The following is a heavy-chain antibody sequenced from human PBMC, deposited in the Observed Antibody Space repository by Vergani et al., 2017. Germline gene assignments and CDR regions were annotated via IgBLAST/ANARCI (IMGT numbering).Heavy chain of an antibody. D-gene: IGHD5-18*01. Sequence: QVQLVESGGGLVKPGGSLRLSCAASGFTFSDYYMSWIRQAPGKGLEWGSYISSSGSTIYYADSVKGRFTISRDNAKNSLYLQMNSLRSEDTAVYYCARDLAVRDTDPYNWFDPWGQGTLVTVAS. CDR2: ISSSGSTI. V-gene: IGHV3-11*01. J-gene: IGHJ5*02. CDR1: GFTFSDYY. CDR3: ARDLAVRDTDPYNWFDP.